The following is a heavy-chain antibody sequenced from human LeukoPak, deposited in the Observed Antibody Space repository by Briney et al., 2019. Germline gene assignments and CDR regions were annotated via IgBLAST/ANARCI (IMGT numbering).Heavy chain of an antibody. D-gene: IGHD3-22*01. V-gene: IGHV4-34*01. CDR2: INHSGST. J-gene: IGHJ6*03. CDR3: ARHSNYYDSSGYYSGYYYYYMDV. CDR1: GGSFSGYY. Sequence: SETLSLTCAVYGGSFSGYYWSWIRQPPGKGLEWIGEINHSGSTNYNPSLKSRVTISVDTSKNQFSLKLSSVTAADTAVYYCARHSNYYDSSGYYSGYYYYYMDVWGKGTTVTVSS.